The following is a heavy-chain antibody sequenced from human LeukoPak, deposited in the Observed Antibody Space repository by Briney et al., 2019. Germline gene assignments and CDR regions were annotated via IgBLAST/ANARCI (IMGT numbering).Heavy chain of an antibody. CDR3: ARDHSTGSRYFDWLLSSEAFDI. CDR1: GFTFDDYG. CDR2: INWNGGST. Sequence: GGSLRLSCAASGFTFDDYGMSWVRQAPGKGLEWVSGINWNGGSTGYADSVKGRFTISRDNAKNSLYLQMNSLRAEDTALYHCARDHSTGSRYFDWLLSSEAFDIWGQGTMVTVSS. D-gene: IGHD3-9*01. J-gene: IGHJ3*02. V-gene: IGHV3-20*01.